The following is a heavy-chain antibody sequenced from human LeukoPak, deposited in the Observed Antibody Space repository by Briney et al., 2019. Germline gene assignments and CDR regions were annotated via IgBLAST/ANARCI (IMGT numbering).Heavy chain of an antibody. V-gene: IGHV3-48*04. CDR3: AREKDCSGTSCYSHYYGMDV. J-gene: IGHJ6*02. Sequence: GGSLRLSCAASGFTFSSYSMNWVRQAPGKGLEWVSYISSSSSSTYYADSVRGRFTISRDNAKNSLYLQMNSLRAEDTAVYYCAREKDCSGTSCYSHYYGMDVWGQGTTVTVSS. D-gene: IGHD2-2*01. CDR2: ISSSSSST. CDR1: GFTFSSYS.